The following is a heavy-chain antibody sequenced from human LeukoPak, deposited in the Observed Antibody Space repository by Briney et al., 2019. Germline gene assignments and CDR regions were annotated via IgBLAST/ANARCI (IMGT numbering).Heavy chain of an antibody. CDR3: AKVGYCDAGPCYFDS. Sequence: SESLSLSCTVSGGSFSGHYWTWIRQFPGKGLEWIGTMFHSGNTYYNPSLNSRVTLSVDTSKNQFSLELNSVTAADTAVYYCAKVGYCDAGPCYFDSWGQGTLVTVSS. D-gene: IGHD2-15*01. CDR1: GGSFSGHY. J-gene: IGHJ4*02. CDR2: MFHSGNT. V-gene: IGHV4-59*04.